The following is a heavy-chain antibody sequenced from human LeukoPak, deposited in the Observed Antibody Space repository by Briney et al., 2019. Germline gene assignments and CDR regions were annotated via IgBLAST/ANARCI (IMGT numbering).Heavy chain of an antibody. CDR2: ISGSGGST. D-gene: IGHD1-26*01. CDR3: AKVYSGSYFNYFDY. J-gene: IGHJ4*02. Sequence: SGGSLRLSCAASGFTFSSYAMGWVRQAPGKGLEWVSAISGSGGSTYYADSVKGRFTISRDNSKNTLYLQMNSLRAEDTAVYYCAKVYSGSYFNYFDYWGQGTLVTVSS. CDR1: GFTFSSYA. V-gene: IGHV3-23*01.